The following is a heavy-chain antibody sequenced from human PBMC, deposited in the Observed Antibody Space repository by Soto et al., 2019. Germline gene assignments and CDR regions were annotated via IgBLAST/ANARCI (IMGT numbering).Heavy chain of an antibody. Sequence: SETLSLTCTVSGGSISSGDYYWSWIRQPPGKGLEWIAYIYYSGSTYYNPSLKSRVTISVDTSKNQFSLKLSSVTAADTAVYYCARRLAVAGEGYFDYWGQGTLVTVSS. V-gene: IGHV4-30-4*01. CDR3: ARRLAVAGEGYFDY. J-gene: IGHJ4*02. CDR1: GGSISSGDYY. CDR2: IYYSGST. D-gene: IGHD6-19*01.